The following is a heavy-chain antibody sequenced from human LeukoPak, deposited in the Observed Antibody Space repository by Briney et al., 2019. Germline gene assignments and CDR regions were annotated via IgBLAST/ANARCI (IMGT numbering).Heavy chain of an antibody. V-gene: IGHV3-48*04. CDR3: ARDLGTVRPFDY. CDR1: GFTFSSYS. D-gene: IGHD4-17*01. J-gene: IGHJ4*02. Sequence: GGSLRLSCAASGFTFSSYSMNWVRQAPGKGLEWVSYISSSSTIYYADSVKGRFTISRDNAKNSLYLQMNSLRAEDTAVYYCARDLGTVRPFDYWGQGTLVTVSS. CDR2: ISSSSTI.